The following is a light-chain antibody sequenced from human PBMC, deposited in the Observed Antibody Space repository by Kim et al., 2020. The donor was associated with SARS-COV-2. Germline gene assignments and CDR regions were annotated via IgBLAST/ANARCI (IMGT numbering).Light chain of an antibody. CDR2: DVS. Sequence: QSALTQPASVSGSPGQSITISCTGTSSDVGGYNYVSCYQQHPGKAPKLMIYDVSNRPSGVSNRFSGSKSGNTASLTISGLLAEDEADYYCSSYTSSRYVFGTGTKVTVL. CDR1: SSDVGGYNY. V-gene: IGLV2-14*03. J-gene: IGLJ1*01. CDR3: SSYTSSRYV.